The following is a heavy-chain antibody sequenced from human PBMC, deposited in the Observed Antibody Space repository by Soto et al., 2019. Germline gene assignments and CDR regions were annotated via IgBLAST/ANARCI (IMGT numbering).Heavy chain of an antibody. Sequence: VGSLRLSGAASGFTFRSYGIHWVRQAPGKGLEWVSSISVSGGSTYYADSVKVRFTISRDNSKNTLYLQLNRLRAEDTAVYYCITAVTARLFDYWAQAILV. J-gene: IGHJ4*02. CDR3: ITAVTARLFDY. CDR2: ISVSGGST. V-gene: IGHV3-23*01. CDR1: GFTFRSYG. D-gene: IGHD4-17*01.